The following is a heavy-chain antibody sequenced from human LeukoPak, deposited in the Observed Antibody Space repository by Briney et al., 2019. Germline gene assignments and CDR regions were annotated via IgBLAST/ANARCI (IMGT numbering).Heavy chain of an antibody. Sequence: PGGSLRLSCAASGFTFRNFAMTWIRQAPGKGLEWVSPISGNGDTTYYADSVKGRFTISRDNSKNTLYLQMNSLRAEDTAVYYCAKGPHDRGYWYLDLWGRGTLVTVSS. CDR1: GFTFRNFA. J-gene: IGHJ2*01. CDR2: ISGNGDTT. V-gene: IGHV3-23*01. CDR3: AKGPHDRGYWYLDL.